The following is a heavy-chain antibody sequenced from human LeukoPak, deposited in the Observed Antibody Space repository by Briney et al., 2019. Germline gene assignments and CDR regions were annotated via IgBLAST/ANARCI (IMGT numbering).Heavy chain of an antibody. D-gene: IGHD2-2*01. CDR2: IYYSGST. CDR1: GGSISSYY. J-gene: IGHJ3*02. V-gene: IGHV4-59*08. Sequence: SSETLSLTCTVSGGSISSYYWSWIRQPPGKGLEWIGYIYYSGSTNYNPSLKSRVTISVDTSKNQFSLKLSSVTAADTAVYYCARLGDIVVVPAATKVDAFDIWGQGTMVTVSS. CDR3: ARLGDIVVVPAATKVDAFDI.